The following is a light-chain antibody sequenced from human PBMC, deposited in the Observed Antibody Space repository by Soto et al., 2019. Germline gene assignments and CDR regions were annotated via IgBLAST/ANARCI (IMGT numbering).Light chain of an antibody. CDR3: QQYNSYPNS. V-gene: IGKV1-16*02. J-gene: IGKJ2*03. Sequence: DIQMTQSPSSLSASIGDRVTITCRASQGISTYLAWFQQKPGKAPKSLIYAASSLHSGVPSKFSGSGSGTQVTLTISNLKTEDFANYYCQQYNSYPNSFGQGTRLEIK. CDR2: AAS. CDR1: QGISTY.